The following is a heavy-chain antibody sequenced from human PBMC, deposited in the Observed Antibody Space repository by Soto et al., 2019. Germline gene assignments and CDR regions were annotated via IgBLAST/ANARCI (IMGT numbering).Heavy chain of an antibody. J-gene: IGHJ6*02. CDR2: VQSNHVT. V-gene: IGHV3-23*01. Sequence: GGSLRLSCQVSGFTFGSYAMSWVRQAPGKGLEWVALVQSNHVTYYADSVRGRFTVSRDNSKNSLYLQMNSLRAEDTAVYYCARDGVGGMDVWGQGTPVTVSS. D-gene: IGHD2-15*01. CDR3: ARDGVGGMDV. CDR1: GFTFGSYA.